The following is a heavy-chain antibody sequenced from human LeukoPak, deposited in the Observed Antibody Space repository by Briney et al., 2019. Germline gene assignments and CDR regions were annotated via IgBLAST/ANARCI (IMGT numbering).Heavy chain of an antibody. CDR2: IYYSGST. V-gene: IGHV4-61*01. CDR3: ARDSRARTAMVMSEWWFDP. J-gene: IGHJ5*02. D-gene: IGHD5-18*01. Sequence: PSETLSLTCTVSGGSISSSSYYWGWIRQPPGKGLESIGYIYYSGSTNYNPSLKSRVTISVDTSKNQFSLKLSSVTAADTAVYYCARDSRARTAMVMSEWWFDPWGQGTLVTVSS. CDR1: GGSISSSSYY.